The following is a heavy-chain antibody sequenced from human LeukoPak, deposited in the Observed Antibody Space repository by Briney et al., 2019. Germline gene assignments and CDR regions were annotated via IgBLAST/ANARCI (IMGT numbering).Heavy chain of an antibody. V-gene: IGHV4-30-2*01. CDR3: AGFSSGWYFDY. CDR1: GGSISSGGYS. Sequence: ASQTLSLTCAVSGGSISSGGYSWRWIRQPPGKGLEWIGYIYHSGSTYYNPSLKSRVTISVDRSKNQFSLKLSSVTAADTAVYYCAGFSSGWYFDYWGQGTLVTVSS. CDR2: IYHSGST. J-gene: IGHJ4*02. D-gene: IGHD6-19*01.